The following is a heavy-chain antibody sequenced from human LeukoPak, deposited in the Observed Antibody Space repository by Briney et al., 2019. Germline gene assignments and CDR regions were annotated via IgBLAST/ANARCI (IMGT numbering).Heavy chain of an antibody. CDR1: GGIFTSYG. CDR2: IIAILGIV. D-gene: IGHD2-21*02. CDR3: ARLVVTAIPVLDS. J-gene: IGHJ4*02. Sequence: SVKLSCTASGGIFTSYGISWVRQAPGQGLEWMGRIIAILGIVSYAQKFQGRVTITADKSTSTAYMELSSLRSEDSAVYYCARLVVTAIPVLDSWGRGTLVTVSS. V-gene: IGHV1-69*04.